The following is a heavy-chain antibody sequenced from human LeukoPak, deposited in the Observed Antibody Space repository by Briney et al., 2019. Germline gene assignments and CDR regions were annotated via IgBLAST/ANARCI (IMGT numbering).Heavy chain of an antibody. D-gene: IGHD2-15*01. Sequence: PGGSLRLSCAASGFTFSTYAMHWVRQAPGKGLEWVALISYDGSNRYYADSVNGRFTISRDNSKNTLYLHMNSLRTEDTAVYHCARVATVLIRGDDAFDIWGQGTLVTVSS. V-gene: IGHV3-30-3*01. J-gene: IGHJ3*02. CDR3: ARVATVLIRGDDAFDI. CDR1: GFTFSTYA. CDR2: ISYDGSNR.